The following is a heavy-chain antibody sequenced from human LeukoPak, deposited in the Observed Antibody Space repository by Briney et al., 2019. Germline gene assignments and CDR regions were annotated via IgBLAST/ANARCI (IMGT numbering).Heavy chain of an antibody. CDR1: GYTFTSYD. D-gene: IGHD4-17*01. V-gene: IGHV1-8*01. CDR2: MNPNSGNT. CDR3: ARLSVTTDYYCYYMDV. Sequence: ASVKVSCKASGYTFTSYDINWVRQATGQGLEWMGWMNPNSGNTGYAQKFQGRVTMTRNTSISTAYMELSSLRSEDTAVYYCARLSVTTDYYCYYMDVWGKGTTVTVSS. J-gene: IGHJ6*03.